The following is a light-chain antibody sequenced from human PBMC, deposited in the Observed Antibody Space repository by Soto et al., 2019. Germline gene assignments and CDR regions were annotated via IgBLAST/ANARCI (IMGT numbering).Light chain of an antibody. V-gene: IGKV3-20*01. CDR2: GAS. CDR3: QQYAGSPT. CDR1: QSVASTY. J-gene: IGKJ5*01. Sequence: EIVLTQSPGTLSLSPGERATLSCWASQSVASTYLGWYQQKPGQAPRLLIYGASSRATGIPDRFSGSRSGTDFTLTISRLEPEDFALYYCQQYAGSPTLGQGTRLEIK.